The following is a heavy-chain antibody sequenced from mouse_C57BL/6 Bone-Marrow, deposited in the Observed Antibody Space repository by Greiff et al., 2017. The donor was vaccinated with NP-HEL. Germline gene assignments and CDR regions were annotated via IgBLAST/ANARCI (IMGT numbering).Heavy chain of an antibody. Sequence: QVQLQQSGAELVRPGSSVKLSCKASGYTFTSYWMDWVKQRPGQGLEWIGNIYPSDSETHYNQKFKDKATLTVDKSSSTAYMQLSSLTSEDSAVYYCARRGSSGTEYYFDYWGQGTTLTVSS. CDR2: IYPSDSET. V-gene: IGHV1-61*01. D-gene: IGHD4-1*01. CDR3: ARRGSSGTEYYFDY. J-gene: IGHJ2*01. CDR1: GYTFTSYW.